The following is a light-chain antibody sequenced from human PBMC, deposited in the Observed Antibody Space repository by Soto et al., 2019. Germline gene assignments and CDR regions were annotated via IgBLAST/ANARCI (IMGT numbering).Light chain of an antibody. Sequence: EIVLTQSPGTLSLSPGERATLSCRASQSVSSSYLAWYQQKPGQAPRLLIYGASSRATGIPDRFSGSGSGTDLTLTISRLEPEDFAVYYCQQYGSSSFTFGPGTKVDI. J-gene: IGKJ3*01. V-gene: IGKV3-20*01. CDR3: QQYGSSSFT. CDR2: GAS. CDR1: QSVSSSY.